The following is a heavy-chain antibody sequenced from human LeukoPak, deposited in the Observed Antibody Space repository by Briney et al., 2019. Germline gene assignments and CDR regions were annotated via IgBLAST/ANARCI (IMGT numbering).Heavy chain of an antibody. CDR3: ARDIAVALLPFDY. D-gene: IGHD6-19*01. CDR1: GFTFSDYY. CDR2: ISSSGSTI. J-gene: IGHJ4*02. Sequence: GSLRLSRAASGFTFSDYYMSWIRQAPGKGLEWVSYISSSGSTIYYADSVKGRFTISRDNAKNSLYLQMNSLRAEDTAVYYCARDIAVALLPFDYWGQGTLVTVSS. V-gene: IGHV3-11*01.